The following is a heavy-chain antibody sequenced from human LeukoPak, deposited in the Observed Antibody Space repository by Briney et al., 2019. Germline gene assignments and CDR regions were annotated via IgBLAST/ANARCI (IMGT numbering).Heavy chain of an antibody. D-gene: IGHD6-13*01. CDR2: INPTTGDT. V-gene: IGHV1-46*01. Sequence: ASVKVSCKASGYTLTSYYMHSVRQAPGQGLEWMGIINPTTGDTTYAQKFQGRLTMTRDMSTSTVYMELSSLTSEDTAVFYCARYGFSTVWQGGWHAFDIWGQGTVVTVSS. CDR1: GYTLTSYY. J-gene: IGHJ3*02. CDR3: ARYGFSTVWQGGWHAFDI.